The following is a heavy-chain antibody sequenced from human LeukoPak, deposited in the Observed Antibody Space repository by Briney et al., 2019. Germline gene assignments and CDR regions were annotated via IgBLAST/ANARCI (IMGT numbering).Heavy chain of an antibody. V-gene: IGHV3-66*02. J-gene: IGHJ3*02. CDR2: IYSGGST. CDR3: ASPNSSPDAFDI. Sequence: GGSLRLSCAASGFTVSSNYMSWVRQAPGKGLEWVSDIYSGGSTYYADSVKGRFTISRDNSKNTLYLQMNSLRAEDTAVYYFASPNSSPDAFDIWGQGTMVTVSS. CDR1: GFTVSSNY. D-gene: IGHD6-6*01.